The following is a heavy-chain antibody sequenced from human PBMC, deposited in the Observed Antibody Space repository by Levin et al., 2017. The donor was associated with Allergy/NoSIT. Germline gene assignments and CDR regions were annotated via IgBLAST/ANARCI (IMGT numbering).Heavy chain of an antibody. D-gene: IGHD3-3*01. CDR3: ARPYYDFWSGYYTGDYYYYYMDV. CDR1: GFTFSSYS. CDR2: ISSSSSYI. Sequence: NPGGSLRLSCAASGFTFSSYSMNWVRQAPGKGLEWVSSISSSSSYIYYADSVKGRFTISRDNAKNSLYLQMNSLRAEDTAVYYCARPYYDFWSGYYTGDYYYYYMDVWGKGTTVTVSS. J-gene: IGHJ6*03. V-gene: IGHV3-21*01.